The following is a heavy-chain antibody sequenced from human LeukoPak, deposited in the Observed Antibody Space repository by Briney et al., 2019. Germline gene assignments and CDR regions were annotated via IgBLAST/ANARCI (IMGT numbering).Heavy chain of an antibody. CDR2: ISGTGGST. V-gene: IGHV3-23*01. CDR3: AKVVAGNIDYYFDY. CDR1: GFTFSNYA. Sequence: GGSLRLSCAASGFTFSNYAMSWVRQAPGKGLEWVAGISGTGGSTHYADSVKGRFTISRDNSKNTVYLQMRSLRVEHTAVYYCAKVVAGNIDYYFDYWGQGILVAVSS. J-gene: IGHJ4*02. D-gene: IGHD2/OR15-2a*01.